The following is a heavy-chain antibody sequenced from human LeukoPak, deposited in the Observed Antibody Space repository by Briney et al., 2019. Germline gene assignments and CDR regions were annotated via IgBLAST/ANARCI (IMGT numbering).Heavy chain of an antibody. J-gene: IGHJ3*02. Sequence: SETLSLTCTVSGGSISSSSYYWGWIRQPPGKGLEWIGSIYYSGSTYYNPSLKSRVTISVDTSKNQFSLKLSSVTAADTAVYYCARASELLVVPAAIDAFDIWGQGTMVTVSS. CDR1: GGSISSSSYY. CDR2: IYYSGST. V-gene: IGHV4-39*01. D-gene: IGHD2-2*01. CDR3: ARASELLVVPAAIDAFDI.